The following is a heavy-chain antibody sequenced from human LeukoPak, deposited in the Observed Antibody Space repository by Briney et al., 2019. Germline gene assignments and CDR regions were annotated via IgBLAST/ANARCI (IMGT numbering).Heavy chain of an antibody. CDR3: VRTPPNWGADF. D-gene: IGHD7-27*01. V-gene: IGHV1-8*01. CDR1: GYTFTSYD. Sequence: ASVKVSCKASGYTFTSYDINWMRQATGQGLEWMGWMSPNSGNTGYAQKFQGRVTMTRDASTGTAYLELSSLRSEDSAVYYCVRTPPNWGADFWGQGTLVTVSS. CDR2: MSPNSGNT. J-gene: IGHJ4*02.